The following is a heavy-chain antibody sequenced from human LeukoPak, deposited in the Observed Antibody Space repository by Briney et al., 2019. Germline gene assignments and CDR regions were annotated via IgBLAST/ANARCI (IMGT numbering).Heavy chain of an antibody. Sequence: PGGSLRLSRAASGFTFSSYAMHWVRQAPGKGLEWVAVISYDGSNKYYADSVKGRFTISRDNSKNTLYLQMNSLRAEDTAVYYCARESGVHYGDSTDYWGQGTLVTVSS. CDR1: GFTFSSYA. J-gene: IGHJ4*02. V-gene: IGHV3-30*04. CDR3: ARESGVHYGDSTDY. D-gene: IGHD4-17*01. CDR2: ISYDGSNK.